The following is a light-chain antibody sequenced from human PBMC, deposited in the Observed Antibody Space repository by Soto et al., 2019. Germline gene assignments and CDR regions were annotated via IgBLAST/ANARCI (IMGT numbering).Light chain of an antibody. CDR1: QRINTW. V-gene: IGKV1-5*03. CDR3: HQYSSYSWT. J-gene: IGKJ1*01. Sequence: DIQMAQSPSTLSASVGDRVTITCRASQRINTWLAWYQQKPGKAPNLLIYEASNLENGVPSRFSGSGSGTEFTLTISSLQPDDFATYYCHQYSSYSWTFGQGTKVDI. CDR2: EAS.